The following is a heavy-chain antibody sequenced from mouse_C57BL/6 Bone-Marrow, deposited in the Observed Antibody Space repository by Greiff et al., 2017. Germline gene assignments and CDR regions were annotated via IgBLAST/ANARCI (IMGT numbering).Heavy chain of an antibody. Sequence: QSSQTLSLPCSFSGFSLSTSGMGVSWIRQPSGKGLEWLAHIYWDDDKRYNPSLKSRLTISKDTSRTQVFLKITSVDTAVTATYYCARPYYGSLWFAYWGQGTLVTVSA. J-gene: IGHJ3*01. CDR3: ARPYYGSLWFAY. CDR2: IYWDDDK. V-gene: IGHV8-12*01. CDR1: GFSLSTSGMG. D-gene: IGHD1-1*01.